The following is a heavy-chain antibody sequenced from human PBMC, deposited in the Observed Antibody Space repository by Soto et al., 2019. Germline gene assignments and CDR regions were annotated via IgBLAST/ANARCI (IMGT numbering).Heavy chain of an antibody. V-gene: IGHV3-23*01. CDR3: AKSMIVVVITGSYFDY. J-gene: IGHJ4*02. CDR2: ISGSGGST. CDR1: GFTFSSYA. D-gene: IGHD3-22*01. Sequence: GGSLRLSCAASGFTFSSYAMSWVRQAPGKGLEWVSAISGSGGSTYYADSVKGRFTISRDNSKNTLYLQMNSLRAEDTAVYYCAKSMIVVVITGSYFDYWGQGTLVTVSS.